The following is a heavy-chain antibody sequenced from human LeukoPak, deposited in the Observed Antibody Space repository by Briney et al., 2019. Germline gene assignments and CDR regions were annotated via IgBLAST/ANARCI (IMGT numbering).Heavy chain of an antibody. CDR1: GYTFSSYW. CDR3: VSSRSGVGIDY. J-gene: IGHJ4*02. Sequence: GESPKISCRGSGYTFSSYWIGWVRQMPGKGLEYMGIIYPRDSDTRYSPSFQGQVTISADKSIFTAYLQWSSLKASDTAMYYCVSSRSGVGIDYWGQGTLVTVSS. V-gene: IGHV5-51*01. CDR2: IYPRDSDT. D-gene: IGHD3-10*01.